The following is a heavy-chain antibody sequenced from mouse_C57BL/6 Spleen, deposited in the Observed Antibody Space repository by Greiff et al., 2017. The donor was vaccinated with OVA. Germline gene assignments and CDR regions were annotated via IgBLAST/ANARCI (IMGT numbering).Heavy chain of an antibody. CDR2: INPSTGGT. Sequence: EVQLKESGPELVKPGASVKISCKASGYSFTDYYMNWVKQSPEKSLEWIGEINPSTGGTTYNQKFKAKATLTVDKSSSTAYMQLKSLTSEDSAVYYCARRNSNYEENAMDYWGQGTSVTVSS. D-gene: IGHD2-5*01. V-gene: IGHV1-42*01. CDR3: ARRNSNYEENAMDY. CDR1: GYSFTDYY. J-gene: IGHJ4*01.